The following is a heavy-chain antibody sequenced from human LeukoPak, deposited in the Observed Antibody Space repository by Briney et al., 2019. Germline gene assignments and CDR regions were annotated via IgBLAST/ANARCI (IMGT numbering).Heavy chain of an antibody. J-gene: IGHJ6*02. D-gene: IGHD6-6*01. V-gene: IGHV3-23*01. CDR3: AKEVFSSSRGYYYYGMDV. Sequence: PGGSLRPSCAASGFTFSNYAVSWVRQAPGKGLEWVSAISGSGGSTYYADSVKGRFTISRDNSKNTLYLQMNSLRAEDTAVYYCAKEVFSSSRGYYYYGMDVWGQGTTVTVSS. CDR1: GFTFSNYA. CDR2: ISGSGGST.